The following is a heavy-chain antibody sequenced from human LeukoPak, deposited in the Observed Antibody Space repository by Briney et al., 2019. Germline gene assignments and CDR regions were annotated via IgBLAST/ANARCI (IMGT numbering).Heavy chain of an antibody. CDR3: ATYSSLNRREFQY. Sequence: GGSLRLSCAASGFTFSDYYMTWIRQGPGKGLEWVSYISSSGSTIYYADSVKGRFTISRDNSKNTLYLQMNSLRAEDTAVYYCATYSSLNRREFQYWGQGTLLTVSS. D-gene: IGHD3-22*01. CDR2: ISSSGSTI. J-gene: IGHJ1*01. CDR1: GFTFSDYY. V-gene: IGHV3-11*04.